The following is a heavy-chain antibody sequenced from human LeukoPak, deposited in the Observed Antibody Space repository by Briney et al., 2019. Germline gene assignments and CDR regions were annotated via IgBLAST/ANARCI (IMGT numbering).Heavy chain of an antibody. Sequence: GGSLRLSCTASGFTFGAYAMSWVRQAPGKGLEWVSGITANTRGRITYYADSVKGRFTISRDSSKDTLYLQMNSLRAEDTAVYFCARGGYFSFDYWGQGTLVTVSS. CDR1: GFTFGAYA. V-gene: IGHV3-23*01. CDR3: ARGGYFSFDY. CDR2: ITANTRGRIT. J-gene: IGHJ4*02. D-gene: IGHD2/OR15-2a*01.